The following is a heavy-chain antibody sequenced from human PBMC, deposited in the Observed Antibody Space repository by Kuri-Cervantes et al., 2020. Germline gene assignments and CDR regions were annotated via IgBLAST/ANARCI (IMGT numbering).Heavy chain of an antibody. CDR3: ARGGPYDFWSGYGENWFDP. CDR1: GYTFLAYY. D-gene: IGHD3-3*01. Sequence: ASEKVSCKASGYTFLAYYLNWVRQDPGQGLEWMGWINPNSGGTNYAPKFQGRVTMTRDTSISTAYMELSSLRSEDTAVYYCARGGPYDFWSGYGENWFDPWGQGTLVTVSS. J-gene: IGHJ5*02. V-gene: IGHV1-2*02. CDR2: INPNSGGT.